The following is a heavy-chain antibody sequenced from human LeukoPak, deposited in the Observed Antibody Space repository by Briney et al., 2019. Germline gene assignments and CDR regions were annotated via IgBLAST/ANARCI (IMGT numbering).Heavy chain of an antibody. Sequence: SETLSLTCTVSGGSISSGSYYWSWIRQPAGKGLEWIGRIYTSGSTNYNPSLKSRVTISVDTSKNQFSLKLSSVTAADTAVYYCARSSNSITIFGVVIYYFDYWGQGTLVTVSS. D-gene: IGHD3-3*01. CDR1: GGSISSGSYY. V-gene: IGHV4-61*02. CDR2: IYTSGST. J-gene: IGHJ4*02. CDR3: ARSSNSITIFGVVIYYFDY.